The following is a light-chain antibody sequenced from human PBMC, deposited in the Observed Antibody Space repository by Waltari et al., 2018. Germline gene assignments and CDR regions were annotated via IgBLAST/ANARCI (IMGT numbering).Light chain of an antibody. CDR1: SNDVGPFDR. CDR3: CLYTTNFYV. V-gene: IGLV2-18*01. Sequence: QSALTQPPSVSGSPGQSVTISCTGTSNDVGPFDRVSWYQQPPGTAPKLLIFELSNRPSGVPDRFSGSASGNTASLTISGLQAEDEADYYCCLYTTNFYVFAPATKVTVL. J-gene: IGLJ1*01. CDR2: ELS.